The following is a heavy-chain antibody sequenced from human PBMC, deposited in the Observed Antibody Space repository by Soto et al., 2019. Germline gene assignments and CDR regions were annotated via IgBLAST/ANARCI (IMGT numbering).Heavy chain of an antibody. D-gene: IGHD3-9*01. V-gene: IGHV4-59*01. Sequence: QVLLQDSGPGLVKPSETLSLSCTVSGDSISGYYWSWIRQPPGKRLEWIGYINYSGSTNYNPSLTIRATLSVDTSKKLFSLSLGSVTAADTAVYYCARYFDWPSGFDILGQGTMVTVSS. CDR3: ARYFDWPSGFDI. CDR2: INYSGST. CDR1: GDSISGYY. J-gene: IGHJ3*02.